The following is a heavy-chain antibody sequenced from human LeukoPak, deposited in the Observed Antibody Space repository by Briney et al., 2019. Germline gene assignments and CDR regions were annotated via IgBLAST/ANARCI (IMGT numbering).Heavy chain of an antibody. CDR2: ISGSGGST. CDR1: GSTFSSYA. V-gene: IGHV3-23*01. Sequence: PGGSLRLSCAVSGSTFSSYAMSWVRQAPGKGLEWVSAISGSGGSTSYADSVKGRFTISRDNSKNTLYLQMNSLRAEDTAVYYCANPGRYSSGWVFPPCFDYWGQGTLVTVSS. D-gene: IGHD6-19*01. J-gene: IGHJ4*02. CDR3: ANPGRYSSGWVFPPCFDY.